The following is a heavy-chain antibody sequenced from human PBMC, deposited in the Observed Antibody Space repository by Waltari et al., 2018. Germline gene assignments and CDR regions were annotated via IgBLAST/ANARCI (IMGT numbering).Heavy chain of an antibody. J-gene: IGHJ4*01. Sequence: QVQLVESGGGVVQPGGSLRLSCVASGFTFRTSGMHWVSQTPGKGPESLAMLWHDGSKQYYADSVYGRFIVSRDNSKNELYLQMNSLRADDAGIYHCARMPLEAARLEAVDWGQGTQVSVSS. CDR2: LWHDGSKQ. V-gene: IGHV3-33*01. CDR3: ARMPLEAARLEAVD. CDR1: GFTFRTSG. D-gene: IGHD6-6*01.